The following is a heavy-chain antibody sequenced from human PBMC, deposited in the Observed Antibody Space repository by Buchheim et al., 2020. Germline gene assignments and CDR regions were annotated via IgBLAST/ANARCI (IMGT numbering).Heavy chain of an antibody. CDR3: AREETIVVVPAAIDY. J-gene: IGHJ4*02. CDR2: ISSSSSTI. D-gene: IGHD2-2*01. CDR1: GCTFSSYS. V-gene: IGHV3-48*04. Sequence: EVQLVESGGGLVQPGGSLRLSCAASGCTFSSYSMNWVRQAPGKGLEWVSYISSSSSTIYYADSVKGRFTISRDNAKNSLYLQMNSLRAEDTAVYYCAREETIVVVPAAIDYWGQGTL.